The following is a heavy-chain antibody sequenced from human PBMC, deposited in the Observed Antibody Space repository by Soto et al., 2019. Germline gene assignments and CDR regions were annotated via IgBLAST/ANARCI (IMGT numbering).Heavy chain of an antibody. J-gene: IGHJ4*02. Sequence: SVKVSCKASGGTFSSYALSWVRQAPGQGLEWMGGIIPIFGTANYAQKLQGRVTITADESTSTAYMELSSLRSEDTAVYYCARPATTVTTSLNYWGQGTLVTVSP. D-gene: IGHD4-17*01. CDR1: GGTFSSYA. CDR3: ARPATTVTTSLNY. V-gene: IGHV1-69*13. CDR2: IIPIFGTA.